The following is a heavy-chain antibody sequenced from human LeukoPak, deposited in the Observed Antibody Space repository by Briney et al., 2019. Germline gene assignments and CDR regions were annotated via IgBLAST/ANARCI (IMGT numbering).Heavy chain of an antibody. D-gene: IGHD4/OR15-4a*01. CDR3: ARRAGAYSHPYDY. Sequence: PGGSLRLSCAASGFTFSSYWMNRVRQAPGKGLVWVSRINGDGSSTNYADSVKGRFTIPRDNAKNTLYLQMNSLRAEDTAVYYCARRAGAYSHPYDYWGQGTLVTVSS. J-gene: IGHJ4*02. V-gene: IGHV3-74*01. CDR2: INGDGSST. CDR1: GFTFSSYW.